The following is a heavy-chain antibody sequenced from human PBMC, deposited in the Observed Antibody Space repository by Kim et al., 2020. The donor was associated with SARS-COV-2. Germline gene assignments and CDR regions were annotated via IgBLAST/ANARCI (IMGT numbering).Heavy chain of an antibody. CDR2: IYYTGST. Sequence: SETLSLTCTVSGGSISGYYWSWIRQPPWKELEWIGYIYYTGSTSYNPSLKSRVDISLDTSKKQFSLKLSSVTAADTAVYYCAGYCSGDGCFSRASFAYWGQGILVTVSS. D-gene: IGHD2-15*01. CDR1: GGSISGYY. V-gene: IGHV4-59*01. CDR3: AGYCSGDGCFSRASFAY. J-gene: IGHJ4*02.